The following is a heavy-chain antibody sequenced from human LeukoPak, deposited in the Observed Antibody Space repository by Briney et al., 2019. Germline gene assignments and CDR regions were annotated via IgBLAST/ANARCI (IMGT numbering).Heavy chain of an antibody. CDR2: ISYDGSNK. V-gene: IGHV3-30*03. J-gene: IGHJ4*02. D-gene: IGHD4-11*01. Sequence: GRSLRLSCAASGFTFSSYGMHWVRQAPGKGLEWVAVISYDGSNKYYADSVKGRFTISRDNSKNTLYLQMNSLRAEDTAVYYCARGEVDSNVDYWGQGTLVTVSS. CDR3: ARGEVDSNVDY. CDR1: GFTFSSYG.